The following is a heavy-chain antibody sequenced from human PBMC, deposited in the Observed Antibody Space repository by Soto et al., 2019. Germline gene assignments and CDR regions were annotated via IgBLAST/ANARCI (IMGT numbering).Heavy chain of an antibody. J-gene: IGHJ3*02. Sequence: QVQLQQWGAGLLKPSETLSLTCAVYGGSFSGYYWSWIRQPPGKGLEWIGEINHSGSTNYNPSPKSRVTISVDTPKNQFSLKLSSVTAADTAVYYCARGLGYDILTGYYLGAFDIWGQGTMVTVSS. V-gene: IGHV4-34*01. CDR3: ARGLGYDILTGYYLGAFDI. CDR2: INHSGST. D-gene: IGHD3-9*01. CDR1: GGSFSGYY.